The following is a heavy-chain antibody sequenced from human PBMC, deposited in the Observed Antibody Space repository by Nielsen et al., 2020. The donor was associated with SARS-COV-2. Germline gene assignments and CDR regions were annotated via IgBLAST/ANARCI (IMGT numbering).Heavy chain of an antibody. V-gene: IGHV3-48*02. CDR3: ARDRWYDSSGPTSDY. D-gene: IGHD3-22*01. CDR2: ISSSSTI. CDR1: GFTFSSYS. J-gene: IGHJ4*02. Sequence: GESLKISCAASGFTFSSYSMNWVRQAPGKGLEWVSYISSSSTIYYADSVKGRFTISRDNAKNSLYLQMNSLRDEDTAVYYCARDRWYDSSGPTSDYWGQGTLVTVSS.